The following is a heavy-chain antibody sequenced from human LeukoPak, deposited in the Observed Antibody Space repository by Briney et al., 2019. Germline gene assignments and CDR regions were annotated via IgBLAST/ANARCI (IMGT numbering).Heavy chain of an antibody. CDR1: GGTFSSYT. V-gene: IGHV1-69*04. Sequence: SVKVSCKASGGTFSSYTISWVRQAPGQGLEWMGRIIPILGIANYAQTFQGRVTITADKSTSTAYMELSSLRSEDTAVYYCAREGTQVTMVRGVIGIWGQGTMVTVSS. CDR3: AREGTQVTMVRGVIGI. J-gene: IGHJ3*02. D-gene: IGHD3-10*01. CDR2: IIPILGIA.